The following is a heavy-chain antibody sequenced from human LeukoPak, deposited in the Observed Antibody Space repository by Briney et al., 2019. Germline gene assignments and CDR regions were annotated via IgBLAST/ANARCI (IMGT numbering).Heavy chain of an antibody. D-gene: IGHD3-9*01. CDR3: ARGGVDYDILTGYYPQYYFDY. Sequence: SQTLSLTCAISGDSVSSNSAAWNWIRQSPSRGLEWLGRTYYRSKWYNDYAVSVKSRITINPDTSKNQFSLKLSSVTAADTAVYYCARGGVDYDILTGYYPQYYFDYWGQGTLVTVSS. CDR1: GDSVSSNSAA. V-gene: IGHV6-1*01. CDR2: TYYRSKWYN. J-gene: IGHJ4*02.